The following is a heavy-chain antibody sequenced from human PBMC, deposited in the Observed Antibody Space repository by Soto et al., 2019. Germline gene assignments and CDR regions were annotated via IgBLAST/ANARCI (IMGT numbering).Heavy chain of an antibody. D-gene: IGHD4-17*01. CDR1: GFTFSSYW. Sequence: EVQLVESGGGLVQPGGSLRVSCAASGFTFSSYWMHWVRQAPGKGLMWVSRINSDGSSTNYADSVKGRFTISRDNAKDTLYLQMNSLRAEVTAVYYGARVDRTTVGYFDCWGQGTLVTVSS. V-gene: IGHV3-74*01. CDR2: INSDGSST. CDR3: ARVDRTTVGYFDC. J-gene: IGHJ4*02.